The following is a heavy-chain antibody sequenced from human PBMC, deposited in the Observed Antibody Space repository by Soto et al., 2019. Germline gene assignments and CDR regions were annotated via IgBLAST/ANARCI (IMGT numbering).Heavy chain of an antibody. J-gene: IGHJ5*02. CDR3: ARDPRMNYDILNGDHIAPSS. D-gene: IGHD3-9*01. CDR1: GYDFMRYA. Sequence: ASVKVSCNATGYDFMRYAMSWVRQAPGRGLEWLGWISPYGHTNHKQKFRARLSMTTDTSTRTVYMELRSLTSDDTAVYYCARDPRMNYDILNGDHIAPSSWGQANLVTVYS. CDR2: ISPYGHT. V-gene: IGHV1-18*01.